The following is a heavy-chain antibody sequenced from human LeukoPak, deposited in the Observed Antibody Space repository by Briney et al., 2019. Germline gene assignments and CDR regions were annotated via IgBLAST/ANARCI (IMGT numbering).Heavy chain of an antibody. CDR1: GFTFSSYA. J-gene: IGHJ4*02. CDR2: ISGSGDYT. D-gene: IGHD3-22*01. V-gene: IGHV3-23*01. CDR3: AKGSYYDSSGSFYFDY. Sequence: GGSLRLSCAASGFTFSSYAMSWVRQAPGKGLEWVSGISGSGDYTYYADSVKGRFTISRDNPKNTLYVQVNSLGTEDTAAYYCAKGSYYDSSGSFYFDYWGQGTLVTVSS.